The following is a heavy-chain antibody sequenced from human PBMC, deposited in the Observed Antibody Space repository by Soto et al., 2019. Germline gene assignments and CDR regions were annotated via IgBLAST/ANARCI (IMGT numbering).Heavy chain of an antibody. J-gene: IGHJ3*02. Sequence: ASVKVSCKASGYTFTSYGISWVRQAPGQGLEWMGWISAYNGNTNYAQKLQGRVTMTTDTSTSTAYMELRSLRSDDMAVYYCAREGDITMIVVDDAFDIWGQGTMVTVSS. V-gene: IGHV1-18*03. CDR1: GYTFTSYG. D-gene: IGHD3-22*01. CDR3: AREGDITMIVVDDAFDI. CDR2: ISAYNGNT.